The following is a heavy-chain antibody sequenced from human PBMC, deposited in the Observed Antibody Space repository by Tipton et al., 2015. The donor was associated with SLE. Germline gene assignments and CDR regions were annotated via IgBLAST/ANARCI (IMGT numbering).Heavy chain of an antibody. J-gene: IGHJ4*02. CDR1: TFSNYW. D-gene: IGHD3-3*01. Sequence: TFSNYWMSWVRQPPGKGLEWIGSIYYSGSTYYNPSLKSRVTISVDTSKNQFSLKLSSVTAADTAVYYCARTEATIFGVIIYFDYWGQGTLVTVSS. V-gene: IGHV4-39*07. CDR3: ARTEATIFGVIIYFDY. CDR2: IYYSGST.